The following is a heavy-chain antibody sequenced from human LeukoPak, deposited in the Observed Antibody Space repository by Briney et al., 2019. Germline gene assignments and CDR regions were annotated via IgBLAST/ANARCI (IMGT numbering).Heavy chain of an antibody. CDR1: GFTFSQYW. CDR3: AGARGAHLFAY. D-gene: IGHD3-10*01. J-gene: IGHJ4*02. Sequence: GGFLRLSCAASGFTFSQYWMSWVRQAPGKGLEWVANIKHDGSEKQDGSEKNYVDSVKGRFTISRDNAKNSLYLQMNSLRAEDPAVYYCAGARGAHLFAYWGQGTLVTV. V-gene: IGHV3-7*01. CDR2: IKHDGSEKQDGSEK.